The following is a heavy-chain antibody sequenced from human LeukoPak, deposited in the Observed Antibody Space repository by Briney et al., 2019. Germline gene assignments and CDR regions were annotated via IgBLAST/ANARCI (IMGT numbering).Heavy chain of an antibody. Sequence: GGSLRLSCAASGFTFSSYGMHWVRQAPGKGLEWVAYIQYDGSNEQYADSVKGRFSISRDSSKNILYLQMNSLRAEDTAVYYCARDLDYDFWSGYEFDYWGQGTLVTVSS. CDR2: IQYDGSNE. J-gene: IGHJ4*02. CDR1: GFTFSSYG. V-gene: IGHV3-30*02. CDR3: ARDLDYDFWSGYEFDY. D-gene: IGHD3-3*01.